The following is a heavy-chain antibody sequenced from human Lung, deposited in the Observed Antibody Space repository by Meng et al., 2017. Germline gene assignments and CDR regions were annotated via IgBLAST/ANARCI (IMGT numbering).Heavy chain of an antibody. CDR1: GGSFSDYY. V-gene: IGHV4-34*01. CDR3: ARGPTTMAHDFDY. D-gene: IGHD4-11*01. Sequence: VQRQQWGEGLLKPSETLSLTCVVSGGSFSDYYWSWIRQPPGKGLEWIGEINHSGSTNYNPSLESRATISVDTSQNNLSLKLSSVTAADSAVYYCARGPTTMAHDFDYWGQGTLVTVSS. J-gene: IGHJ4*02. CDR2: INHSGST.